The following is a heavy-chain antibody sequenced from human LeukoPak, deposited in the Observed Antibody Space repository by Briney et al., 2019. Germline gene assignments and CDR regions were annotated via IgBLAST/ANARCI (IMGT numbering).Heavy chain of an antibody. CDR3: ARDRRDGMDV. CDR2: ISSSSSYI. Sequence: GGSLRLSCAASGFTFSSYSMNWVRQAPGKGLEWVSSISSSSSYIYYADSVKGRFTISRDNAKNSLYLQINSLRAEDTAVYYCARDRRDGMDVWGQGTTVTVSS. V-gene: IGHV3-21*01. J-gene: IGHJ6*02. CDR1: GFTFSSYS.